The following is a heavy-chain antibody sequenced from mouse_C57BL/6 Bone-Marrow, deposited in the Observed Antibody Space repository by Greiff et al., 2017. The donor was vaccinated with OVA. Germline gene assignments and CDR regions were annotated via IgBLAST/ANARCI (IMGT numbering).Heavy chain of an antibody. V-gene: IGHV1-69*01. CDR1: GYTFTSYW. Sequence: QVQLQQPGAELVMPGASVKLSCKASGYTFTSYWMHWVKQRPGQGLEWIGEIDPSDSYTNYNQKFKGKATLTVDKSSSTAYMQLNSLTSYGSAVYYCARSLFAYWGQGTLVTVSA. J-gene: IGHJ3*01. CDR2: IDPSDSYT. CDR3: ARSLFAY.